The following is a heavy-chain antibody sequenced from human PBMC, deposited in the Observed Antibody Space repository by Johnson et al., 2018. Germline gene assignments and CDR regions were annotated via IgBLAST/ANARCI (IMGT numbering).Heavy chain of an antibody. J-gene: IGHJ6*03. V-gene: IGHV3-30*18. CDR2: ISDDGTNK. CDR1: GFTFSIYG. Sequence: QVQLVESGGGVVQXGRSLRLSCAASGFTFSIYGMHWVRQAPGKGLEWVAVISDDGTNKNYADSVKDRFIISRDNYNNTLYLQVNSLRADDTAVYYCAKARSLATRGYEYYYYYMDVWGKGTTVTVSS. D-gene: IGHD5-12*01. CDR3: AKARSLATRGYEYYYYYMDV.